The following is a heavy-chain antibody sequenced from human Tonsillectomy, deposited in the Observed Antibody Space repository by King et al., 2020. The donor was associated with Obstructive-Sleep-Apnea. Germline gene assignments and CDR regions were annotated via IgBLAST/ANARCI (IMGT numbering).Heavy chain of an antibody. CDR2: ISFDGNNK. J-gene: IGHJ4*02. CDR3: AREHRYESNGAPDD. CDR1: GFIFSSYA. V-gene: IGHV3-30-3*01. D-gene: IGHD3-22*01. Sequence: VQLVESGGGVVQPGRSLRLSCAASGFIFSSYAMYWFRQAPGEGLEWGAVISFDGNNKYYADSVKGRFTISRDNSKNTLYLQMNSLRGEDTAMFYCAREHRYESNGAPDDWGQGTLVTVSS.